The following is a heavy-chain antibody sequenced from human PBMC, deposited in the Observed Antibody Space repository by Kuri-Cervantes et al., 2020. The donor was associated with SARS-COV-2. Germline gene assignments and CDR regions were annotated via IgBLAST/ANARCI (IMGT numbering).Heavy chain of an antibody. CDR3: ARVHPGPEFYYGMDV. V-gene: IGHV6-1*01. Sequence: SCAISGDSVSSNTAAWNWIRQSPSRGLEWLGRTYYRSKWYNDYAVSVKSRITINPDTSKNQSSLHPNSVTPEDTAVYYCARVHPGPEFYYGMDVWGQGTTVTVSS. CDR1: GDSVSSNTAA. CDR2: TYYRSKWYN. D-gene: IGHD3-10*01. J-gene: IGHJ6*02.